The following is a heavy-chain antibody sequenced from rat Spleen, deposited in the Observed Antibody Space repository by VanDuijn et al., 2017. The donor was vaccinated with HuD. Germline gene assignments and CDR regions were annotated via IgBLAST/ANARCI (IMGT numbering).Heavy chain of an antibody. Sequence: EVQLVESGGDLVQPGRSLKLSCAASGFTFSDYYMAWVRQAPTKGLEWVASINPDGSNTFYPDTVKGRFVISRDNAKSTLYLQMDSLRSEDTATYYCAVAGYGYWGQGVVVTVSS. CDR3: AVAGYGY. D-gene: IGHD4-3*01. J-gene: IGHJ2*01. CDR2: INPDGSNT. V-gene: IGHV5-7*01. CDR1: GFTFSDYY.